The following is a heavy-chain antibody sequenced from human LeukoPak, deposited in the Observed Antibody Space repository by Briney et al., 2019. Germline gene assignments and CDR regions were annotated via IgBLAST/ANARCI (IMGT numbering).Heavy chain of an antibody. J-gene: IGHJ3*02. D-gene: IGHD6-13*01. V-gene: IGHV3-30*02. CDR2: IRYDGSNK. CDR3: AKELVSSSWYGDAFDI. Sequence: PGGSLRLSCAASGFTFSIYRMHWVRRSPGKAGVWVAFIRYDGSNKYYADSVKGRFTISRDNSKNTLYLQMNSLRAEDTAVYYCAKELVSSSWYGDAFDIWGQGTMVTVSS. CDR1: GFTFSIYR.